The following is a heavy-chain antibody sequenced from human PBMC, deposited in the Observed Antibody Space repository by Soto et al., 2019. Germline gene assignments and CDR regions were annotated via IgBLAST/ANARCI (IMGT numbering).Heavy chain of an antibody. D-gene: IGHD3-22*01. J-gene: IGHJ5*02. CDR1: GGTFSSYA. CDR3: ARSITMMLVRGGLDP. Sequence: QVQLVQSGAEVKKPGSSVNVSCKASGGTFSSYAFSWVRQAPGQSLEWVGGISPMFATANYAQKFQGRVTITADKYTSTAYMELSSLRSDDTAVYFCARSITMMLVRGGLDPWGQGTLVTVSS. V-gene: IGHV1-69*06. CDR2: ISPMFATA.